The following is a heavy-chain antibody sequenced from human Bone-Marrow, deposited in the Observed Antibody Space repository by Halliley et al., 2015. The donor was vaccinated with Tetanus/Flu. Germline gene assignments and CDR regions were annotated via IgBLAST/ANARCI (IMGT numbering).Heavy chain of an antibody. D-gene: IGHD3-16*01. CDR1: GFRFRGYA. V-gene: IGHV3-30-3*01. Sequence: QLVQSGGGVVQPGKPLRLSCAASGFRFRGYAMHWVRQAPGKGLEWVAVIAFDGSEKFYTDSVKGRFNISRDNSKNIVSLHMNSLRTEDTVVYYCARDIGGYSHGGGGGYWGQGTLVTVSS. CDR3: ARDIGGYSHGGGGGY. CDR2: IAFDGSEK. J-gene: IGHJ4*02.